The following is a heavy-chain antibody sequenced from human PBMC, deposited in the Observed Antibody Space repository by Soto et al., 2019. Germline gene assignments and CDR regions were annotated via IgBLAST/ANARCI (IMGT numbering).Heavy chain of an antibody. Sequence: GGSLRLSXAASGFTFSSYGMHWVRQAPGKGLEWVAVISYDGSNKYYADSVKGRFTISRDNSKNTLYLQMNSLRAEDTAVYYCAKDQSSGWSFFDYWGQGTLVTVSS. V-gene: IGHV3-30*18. J-gene: IGHJ4*02. CDR3: AKDQSSGWSFFDY. CDR1: GFTFSSYG. CDR2: ISYDGSNK. D-gene: IGHD6-19*01.